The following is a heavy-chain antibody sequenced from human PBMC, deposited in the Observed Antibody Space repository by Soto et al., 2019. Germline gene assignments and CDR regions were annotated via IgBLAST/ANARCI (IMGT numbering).Heavy chain of an antibody. D-gene: IGHD1-26*01. CDR3: ARWETFRAYFDY. Sequence: PSETLSLTSAVSGGSISSSNWWSWVRQPPGKGLEWIGEIYHSGSTNYNPSLKSRVTISVDKSKNQFSLKLSSVTAADTAVYYCARWETFRAYFDYWGQGTLVTVSS. CDR1: GGSISSSNW. V-gene: IGHV4-4*02. J-gene: IGHJ4*02. CDR2: IYHSGST.